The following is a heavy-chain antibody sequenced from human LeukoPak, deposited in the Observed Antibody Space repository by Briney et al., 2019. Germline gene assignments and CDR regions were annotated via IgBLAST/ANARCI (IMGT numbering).Heavy chain of an antibody. J-gene: IGHJ4*02. V-gene: IGHV3-48*03. CDR3: ARDRSSGWYPPQFDY. D-gene: IGHD6-19*01. CDR2: ISSSGSTI. CDR1: GFTFSSYE. Sequence: GGSLRLSCAASGFTFSSYEMNWVRQAPGKGLEWVSYISSSGSTIYYADSVKGRFTISRDNAKNSLYLQMNSLRAEDTAVYYCARDRSSGWYPPQFDYWGPGTLVTVSS.